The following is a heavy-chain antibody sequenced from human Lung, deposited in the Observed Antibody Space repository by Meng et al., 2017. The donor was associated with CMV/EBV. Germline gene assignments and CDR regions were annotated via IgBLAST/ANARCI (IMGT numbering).Heavy chain of an antibody. CDR1: GFSFSSYW. CDR2: IKQDGSEK. CDR3: ARGTAPNDY. D-gene: IGHD2-8*02. J-gene: IGHJ4*02. Sequence: GGSXSLSCAAYGFSFSSYWMTWVRQAPGKGLEWVANIKQDGSEKYYVESVKGRFTISRDNAKNSLYLQMNSLRVEDTAMYYCARGTAPNDYWGQGTLVTVSS. V-gene: IGHV3-7*01.